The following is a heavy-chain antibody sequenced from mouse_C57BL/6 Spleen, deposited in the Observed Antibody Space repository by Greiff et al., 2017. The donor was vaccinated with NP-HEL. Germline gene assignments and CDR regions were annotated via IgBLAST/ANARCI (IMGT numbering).Heavy chain of an antibody. V-gene: IGHV1-39*01. CDR3: ARMGYSAMDY. CDR2: IYPNYGTT. Sequence: EVQLQESGPELVKPGASVKISCKASGYSFTDYNMNWVQQSHGQSLAWLGVIYPNYGTTSYNQKFKGKATLTVDQSSSTAYMQLNSLTSEDSAVYYCARMGYSAMDYWGQGTTVTVSS. D-gene: IGHD2-14*01. CDR1: GYSFTDYN. J-gene: IGHJ4*01.